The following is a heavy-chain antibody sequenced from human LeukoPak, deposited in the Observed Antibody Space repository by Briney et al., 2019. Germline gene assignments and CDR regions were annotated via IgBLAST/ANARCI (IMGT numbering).Heavy chain of an antibody. D-gene: IGHD3-10*01. Sequence: GGSLRLSCAASGFTFSDYYMSWIRQAPGKGLEWVSYISSSGSTIYYADSVKGQFTISRDNAKNSLYLQMNSLRAEDTAVYYCARPGPFSYYYGSGSYYYWGQGTLVTVSS. J-gene: IGHJ4*02. CDR2: ISSSGSTI. V-gene: IGHV3-11*01. CDR1: GFTFSDYY. CDR3: ARPGPFSYYYGSGSYYY.